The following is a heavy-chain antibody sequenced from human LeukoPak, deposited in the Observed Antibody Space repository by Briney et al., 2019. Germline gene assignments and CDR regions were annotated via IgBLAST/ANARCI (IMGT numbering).Heavy chain of an antibody. CDR1: GFTFSSYA. Sequence: GGSLRLSCAASGFTFSSYAMSWVRQAPGEGLEWVSAISGSGGSTYYADSVKGRFTISRDNSKNTLYLQMNSLRAEDTAVYYCASMTTVTYTTFDYWGQGTLVTVSS. CDR2: ISGSGGST. CDR3: ASMTTVTYTTFDY. J-gene: IGHJ4*02. V-gene: IGHV3-23*01. D-gene: IGHD4-17*01.